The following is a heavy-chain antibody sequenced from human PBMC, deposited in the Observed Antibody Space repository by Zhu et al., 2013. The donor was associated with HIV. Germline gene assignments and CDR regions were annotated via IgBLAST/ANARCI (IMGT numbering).Heavy chain of an antibody. CDR1: GGSFSGYY. D-gene: IGHD2-15*01. CDR3: ARDVRCSGGSCYFDAFDI. V-gene: IGHV4-34*01. CDR2: IYYSGST. J-gene: IGHJ3*02. Sequence: QVQLQQWGAGLLKPSETLSLTCAVYGGSFSGYYWGWIRQPPGKGLEWIGTIYYSGSTYYNPSLKSRVTISVDTPKNQFSLKLSSVTTADTAVYYCARDVRCSGGSCYFDAFDIWGQGTMVTVSS.